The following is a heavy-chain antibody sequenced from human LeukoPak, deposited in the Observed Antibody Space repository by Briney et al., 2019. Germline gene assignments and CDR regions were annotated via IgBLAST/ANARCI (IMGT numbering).Heavy chain of an antibody. Sequence: PGGSLRLSCAASGFTFSNYWMEWVRQAAGKGLEWVANINQDGSEKNYVDSVKGRFTISRDNAKNSLYLQMNSLRAEDTAVYYCSRSLDYWGQGKLVTVSS. CDR3: SRSLDY. CDR1: GFTFSNYW. J-gene: IGHJ4*02. V-gene: IGHV3-7*01. CDR2: INQDGSEK.